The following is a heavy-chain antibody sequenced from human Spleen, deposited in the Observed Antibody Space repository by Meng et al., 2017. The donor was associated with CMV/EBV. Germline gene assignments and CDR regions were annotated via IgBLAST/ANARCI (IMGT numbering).Heavy chain of an antibody. CDR2: FDPEDGET. CDR1: GYSLIELS. V-gene: IGHV1-24*01. Sequence: ASVKVSCKVSGYSLIELSMQWVRQAPGKGLEWMGGFDPEDGETIFARKFQGRVTMTRNTSISTAYMELSSLRSEDTAVYYCASTPDSSSTHWGQGTLVTVSS. J-gene: IGHJ4*02. CDR3: ASTPDSSSTH. D-gene: IGHD6-6*01.